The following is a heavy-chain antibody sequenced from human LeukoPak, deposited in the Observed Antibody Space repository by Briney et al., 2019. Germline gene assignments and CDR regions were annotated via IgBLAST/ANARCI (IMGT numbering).Heavy chain of an antibody. CDR1: GFAFSNAW. Sequence: PGGSLRLSCAASGFAFSNAWVNWVRQAPGKGLEWVGRIKSKAEGGTTDYAAPVKGRFTISRDDSKNTLYLQMNSLKTEDTAVYYCTTVSRLVRYYFDYWGQGTLVTVSS. V-gene: IGHV3-15*07. CDR2: IKSKAEGGTT. J-gene: IGHJ4*02. D-gene: IGHD6-19*01. CDR3: TTVSRLVRYYFDY.